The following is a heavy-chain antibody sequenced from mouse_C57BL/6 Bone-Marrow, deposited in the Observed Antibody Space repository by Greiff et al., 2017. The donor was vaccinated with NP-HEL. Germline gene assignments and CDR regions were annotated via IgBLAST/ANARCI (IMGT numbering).Heavy chain of an antibody. J-gene: IGHJ4*01. CDR1: GYTFTDYY. D-gene: IGHD1-1*01. Sequence: VQLQQSGPELVKPGASVKISCKASGYTFTDYYMNWVKQSHGKSLEWIGDINPNNGGTSYNQKFKGKATLTVDKSSSTAYMELRSLTSEDSAVYYCARWYYALMDYWGQGTSVTVSS. V-gene: IGHV1-26*01. CDR3: ARWYYALMDY. CDR2: INPNNGGT.